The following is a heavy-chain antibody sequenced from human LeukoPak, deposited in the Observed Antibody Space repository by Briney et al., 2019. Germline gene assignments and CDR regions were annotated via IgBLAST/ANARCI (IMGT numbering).Heavy chain of an antibody. J-gene: IGHJ5*02. CDR2: IYYSAST. Sequence: PSETPSLTCTVSGGSISGYYWSWIRQPPGKGLEWIGNIYYSASTNYNPSLKSRVTISVDTSKNQCSLRLSSVTAADTAVYYCARESTNWFDPWGQGTLVTVSS. CDR1: GGSISGYY. CDR3: ARESTNWFDP. V-gene: IGHV4-59*01.